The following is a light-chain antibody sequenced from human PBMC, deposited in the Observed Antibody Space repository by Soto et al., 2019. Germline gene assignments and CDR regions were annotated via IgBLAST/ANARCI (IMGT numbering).Light chain of an antibody. CDR2: KVS. CDR3: MQCTHWPPYT. Sequence: DVVMTQSPLSLPVTLGQPASISCRSSQSLVHSDGNTYLNWFQHRPGQSPRRLIYKVSTRDSGVPDRFSGSVSGTDFTLKISRVEAEDVGLYYCMQCTHWPPYTFGQGTELEIK. CDR1: QSLVHSDGNTY. J-gene: IGKJ2*01. V-gene: IGKV2-30*02.